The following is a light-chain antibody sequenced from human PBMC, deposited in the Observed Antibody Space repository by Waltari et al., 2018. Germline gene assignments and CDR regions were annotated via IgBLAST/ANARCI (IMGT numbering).Light chain of an antibody. CDR3: QQFINYPLT. CDR1: QDIASA. CDR2: DAS. V-gene: IGKV1D-13*01. J-gene: IGKJ3*01. Sequence: IVMTQSPSSLSASVGHRITIPCRASQDIASALAWYVQKPGKAPQLLIYDASTLESGVPSRFSGSGSGTDFTLSISGLQPEDFATYYCQQFINYPLTFGPGTTVDIK.